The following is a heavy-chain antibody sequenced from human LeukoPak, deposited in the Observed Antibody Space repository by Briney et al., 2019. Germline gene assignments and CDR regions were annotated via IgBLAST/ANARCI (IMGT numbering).Heavy chain of an antibody. D-gene: IGHD2-15*01. CDR1: GFTFSSYG. Sequence: GRSLRLSCAASGFTFSSYGMHWVRQAPGKGLEWVAVIWYDGSNKYYADSVKGRFTISRDNSKNTLYLQMNSLRAEDTAVYYCARARYCSGDSCYFDYWGQGTLVTVSS. CDR3: ARARYCSGDSCYFDY. J-gene: IGHJ4*02. CDR2: IWYDGSNK. V-gene: IGHV3-33*01.